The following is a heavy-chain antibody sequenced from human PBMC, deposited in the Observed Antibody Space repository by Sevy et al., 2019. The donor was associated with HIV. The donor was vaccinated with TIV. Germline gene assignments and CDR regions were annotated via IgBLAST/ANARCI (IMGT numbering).Heavy chain of an antibody. CDR1: GYTFNSYY. J-gene: IGHJ4*02. Sequence: ASVKVSCKASGYTFNSYYMHWVRQAPGQGLEWMGIINPSGGSKTYAQTFQGRVTVTRDTSTSTVYMELSSLRSEDTAVYYCARAITIFGVAADYWGQGTLVTVSS. CDR2: INPSGGSK. CDR3: ARAITIFGVAADY. D-gene: IGHD3-3*01. V-gene: IGHV1-46*02.